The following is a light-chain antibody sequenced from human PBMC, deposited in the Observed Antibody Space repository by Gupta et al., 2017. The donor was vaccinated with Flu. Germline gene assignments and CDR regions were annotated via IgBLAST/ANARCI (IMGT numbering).Light chain of an antibody. J-gene: IGKJ4*01. CDR1: QGITNY. CDR2: ATS. Sequence: DVQMTQSPSSLSASVGDRVTITCRSSQGITNYLNWYQHKPGKAPNLLIFATSNLQSGVSSRFSGSGYGTDFTLTISKLQPEDYATYYCQQTDIVPRTFGGGTKVEIK. CDR3: QQTDIVPRT. V-gene: IGKV1-39*01.